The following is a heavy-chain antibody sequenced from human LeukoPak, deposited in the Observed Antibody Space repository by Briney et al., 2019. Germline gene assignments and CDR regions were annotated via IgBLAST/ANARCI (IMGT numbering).Heavy chain of an antibody. D-gene: IGHD3-22*01. V-gene: IGHV3-30*03. CDR2: ISYDGSNK. CDR3: ARANGYYYDSSGYLDY. CDR1: GFTFSSYG. Sequence: GGSLRLSCAASGFTFSSYGMHWVRQAPGKGLEWVAVISYDGSNKYYADSVKGRFTISRDNSKNTLYLQMNSLRAEDTAVYYCARANGYYYDSSGYLDYWGQGTLVTVSS. J-gene: IGHJ4*02.